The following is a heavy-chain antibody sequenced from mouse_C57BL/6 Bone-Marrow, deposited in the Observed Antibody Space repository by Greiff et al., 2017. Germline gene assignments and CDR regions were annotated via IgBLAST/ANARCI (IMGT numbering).Heavy chain of an antibody. D-gene: IGHD2-4*01. CDR1: GYTFTSYW. Sequence: QVQLKQPGAELVKPGASVKLSCKASGYTFTSYWMQWVKQRPGQGLEWIGEIDPSDSYTNYNQKFKGKATLTVDTSSSTAYMQLSSLTSEDSAVYYCARRDYDYDGWSYWGQGTLVTVSA. J-gene: IGHJ3*01. CDR2: IDPSDSYT. V-gene: IGHV1-50*01. CDR3: ARRDYDYDGWSY.